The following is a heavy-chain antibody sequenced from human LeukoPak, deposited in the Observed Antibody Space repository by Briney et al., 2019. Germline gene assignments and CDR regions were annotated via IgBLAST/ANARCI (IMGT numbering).Heavy chain of an antibody. V-gene: IGHV1-46*01. J-gene: IGHJ4*02. CDR2: INPSGGST. D-gene: IGHD2-2*01. Sequence: GASVKVSCKASGYTFTSYYMHWVRQAPGQGLEWMGIINPSGGSTSYAQKFQGRVTMTRDTSTSTVYMELSSLRSEDTAVYYCAREARYCSSTSCYAGGLDYWGQGTLVTVSS. CDR1: GYTFTSYY. CDR3: AREARYCSSTSCYAGGLDY.